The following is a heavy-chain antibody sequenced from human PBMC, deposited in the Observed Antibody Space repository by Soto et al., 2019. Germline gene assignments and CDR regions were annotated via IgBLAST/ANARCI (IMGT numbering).Heavy chain of an antibody. CDR1: VFTFSGSA. J-gene: IGHJ4*02. D-gene: IGHD6-6*01. Sequence: GGSLRLSCAASVFTFSGSAMHCVRQASGKGLEWVGRIRSKANSYATAYAAWVKGRFTISRDDSKNTAYLEMNSLKTEDTAVYYCTRPRRDSSSFEDYLGQGNLVTVS. CDR2: IRSKANSYAT. V-gene: IGHV3-73*01. CDR3: TRPRRDSSSFEDY.